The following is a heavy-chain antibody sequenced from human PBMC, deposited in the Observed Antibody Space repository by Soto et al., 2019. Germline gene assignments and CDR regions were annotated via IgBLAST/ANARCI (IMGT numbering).Heavy chain of an antibody. D-gene: IGHD2-2*01. CDR2: IYYSGST. CDR1: GGSISSGGYY. J-gene: IGHJ6*02. CDR3: ARSGWVPTINYDYYGLDV. Sequence: SETLSLTCTVSGGSISSGGYYWSWIRQHPGKGLEWIGYIYYSGSTYYNPSLKSRVTISVDTSKNQFSLKLSSVTAADTAVYYCARSGWVPTINYDYYGLDVWGQGTTVTVSS. V-gene: IGHV4-31*03.